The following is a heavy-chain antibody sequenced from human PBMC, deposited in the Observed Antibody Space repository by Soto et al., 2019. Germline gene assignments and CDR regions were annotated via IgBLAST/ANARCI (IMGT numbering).Heavy chain of an antibody. CDR3: AREIAARL. CDR1: GFTFSSYW. Sequence: EVQLVESGGGLVQPGGSLRLPCAASGFTFSSYWMSWFRQAPGKGLEWVANIKQDGSEENYVDSVKGRFTISRDNAKNALYLQMNSLRVEDPAVYYCAREIAARLWGKGTKVTVSS. CDR2: IKQDGSEE. J-gene: IGHJ6*04. D-gene: IGHD6-6*01. V-gene: IGHV3-7*01.